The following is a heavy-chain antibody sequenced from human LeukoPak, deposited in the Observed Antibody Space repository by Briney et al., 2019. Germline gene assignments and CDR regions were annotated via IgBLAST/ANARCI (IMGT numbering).Heavy chain of an antibody. V-gene: IGHV4-4*07. J-gene: IGHJ5*02. CDR2: SYTSGST. CDR1: GNSFGDYY. CDR3: TRDTGTTGEVKFDP. Sequence: SETLSLTCTVSGNSFGDYYWSWIRQPAGKGLEWIGRSYTSGSTTYNPSLKSRVTMSVDTSKSQFSLNLMSVTAADTAVYYCTRDTGTTGEVKFDPWGQGTLVTVSS. D-gene: IGHD4-17*01.